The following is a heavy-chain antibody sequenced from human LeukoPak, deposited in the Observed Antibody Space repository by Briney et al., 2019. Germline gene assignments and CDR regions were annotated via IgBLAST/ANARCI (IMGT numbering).Heavy chain of an antibody. CDR1: RYTFTRYY. J-gene: IGHJ4*02. D-gene: IGHD3-22*01. Sequence: GAPVNVSRKASRYTFTRYYMYWVRHAPRHQREWMGEITPNDGGTNKSQKYQVRVTMTRDTATTTASMELSRLRSADTAVYYCARDLDLFTMTSPEADYWGQGTLVTVSS. V-gene: IGHV1-2*02. CDR2: ITPNDGGT. CDR3: ARDLDLFTMTSPEADY.